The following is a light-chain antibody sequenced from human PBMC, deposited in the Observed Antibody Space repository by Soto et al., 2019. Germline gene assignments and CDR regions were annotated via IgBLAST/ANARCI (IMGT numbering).Light chain of an antibody. J-gene: IGKJ5*01. Sequence: DIQMTQSPSTLSASVGDTVTITCRASQTISTFLAWYQQKPGKAPKLLIYAASTLQSGVPSRFSGSGSGTDLTITISSLQPEDFETYYCQQSYSTPITFGQGTRLEIK. CDR2: AAS. CDR3: QQSYSTPIT. V-gene: IGKV1-39*01. CDR1: QTISTF.